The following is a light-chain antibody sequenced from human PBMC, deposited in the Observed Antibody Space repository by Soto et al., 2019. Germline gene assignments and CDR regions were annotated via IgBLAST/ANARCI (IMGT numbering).Light chain of an antibody. Sequence: DIQMTQSPSSLSASVGDRVSITCRASQSIASNYLNWYQQKPGKAANLLMYAASSLQSGVPSRFSCSGSGTESTLTISSLQPDDFVTYYCQKTSSTPPRPFGQGTKVEI. V-gene: IGKV1-39*01. CDR3: QKTSSTPPRP. J-gene: IGKJ1*01. CDR1: QSIASNY. CDR2: AAS.